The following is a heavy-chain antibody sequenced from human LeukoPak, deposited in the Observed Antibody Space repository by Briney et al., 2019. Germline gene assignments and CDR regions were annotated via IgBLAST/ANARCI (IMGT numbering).Heavy chain of an antibody. V-gene: IGHV1-3*01. J-gene: IGHJ4*02. CDR2: INAGKGNT. D-gene: IGHD3-22*01. Sequence: ASVKVSCKASGYTFTSYAMHWVRQAPGQRLEWMGWINAGKGNTKYSQKFQGRVTITRDTSASTAYMELSSLRSEDTAVYYCARDLDSSYFDYWGQGTLVTVSS. CDR1: GYTFTSYA. CDR3: ARDLDSSYFDY.